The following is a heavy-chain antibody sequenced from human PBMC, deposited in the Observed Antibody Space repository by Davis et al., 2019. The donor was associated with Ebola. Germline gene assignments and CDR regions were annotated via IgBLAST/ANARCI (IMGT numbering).Heavy chain of an antibody. V-gene: IGHV3-74*01. CDR3: AKDTSNIWFDI. J-gene: IGHJ3*02. Sequence: HTGGSLRLSCAASGFTFSSYWIHWVRQAPGKGLVWVSRISPDGGRTGYADSVRGRFTISRDNSKNTLYLQMNGLRVEDTAIYYCAKDTSNIWFDIWGQGTNITVSS. D-gene: IGHD1-26*01. CDR1: GFTFSSYW. CDR2: ISPDGGRT.